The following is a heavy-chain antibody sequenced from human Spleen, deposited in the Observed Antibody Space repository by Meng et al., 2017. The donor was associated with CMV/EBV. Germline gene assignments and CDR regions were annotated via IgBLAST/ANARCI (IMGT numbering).Heavy chain of an antibody. CDR3: AKGRGSGSTGDFDY. D-gene: IGHD1-26*01. V-gene: IGHV3-7*01. J-gene: IGHJ4*02. CDR2: IKEDGSEI. Sequence: ETLSLTCAASGFTFSSYWMNWVRQAPGKGLEWVANIKEDGSEIYYVDSVKGRFTISRDNAKNSVYLQMNSLRAEDTAVYYCAKGRGSGSTGDFDYWGQGTLVTVSS. CDR1: GFTFSSYW.